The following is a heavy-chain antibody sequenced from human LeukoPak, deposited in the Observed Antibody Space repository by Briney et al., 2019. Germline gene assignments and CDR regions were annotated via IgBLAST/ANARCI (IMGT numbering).Heavy chain of an antibody. CDR3: ARQPIGYCSSTSCYW. CDR2: IYYSGST. CDR1: GGSISGSSYY. D-gene: IGHD2-2*01. Sequence: PSETLSLTCTVSGGSISGSSYYWGWIRQPPGKGLGWIGSIYYSGSTYYNPSLKSRVTISVDTSKNQFSLRLSSVTAADTAVYYCARQPIGYCSSTSCYWWGQGTLVTVSS. J-gene: IGHJ4*02. V-gene: IGHV4-39*01.